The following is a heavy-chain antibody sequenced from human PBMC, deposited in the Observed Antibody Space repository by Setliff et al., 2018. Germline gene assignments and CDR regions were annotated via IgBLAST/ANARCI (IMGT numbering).Heavy chain of an antibody. V-gene: IGHV4-61*01. CDR3: ARGGTFRYFDY. Sequence: SETLSLTCTVSGGSVSSDSHYWSWIRQPPGKGLEWIGYVYYSGTAYYNPSLKSRVTVIVDTSKNQFSLRLSSVTAADTAVYYCARGGTFRYFDYWGQGTPVTVSS. CDR1: GGSVSSDSHY. D-gene: IGHD5-12*01. CDR2: VYYSGTA. J-gene: IGHJ4*02.